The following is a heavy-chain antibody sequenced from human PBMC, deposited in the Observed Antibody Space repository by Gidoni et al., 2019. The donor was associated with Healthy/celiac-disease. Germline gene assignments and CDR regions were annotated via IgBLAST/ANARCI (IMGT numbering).Heavy chain of an antibody. V-gene: IGHV1-69*06. Sequence: QVQLVQSGAEVKKPGSSVKVSCKASGGTFSSYAISWVRPAPGPGLEWMGRLIPICGTANYAQKFQGRVTITADKSTSTAYMELSSLRSEDTAVYYCASFRNSSSWSEWWRGDLYYYYYMDVWGKGTTVTVSS. CDR2: LIPICGTA. J-gene: IGHJ6*03. D-gene: IGHD6-13*01. CDR1: GGTFSSYA. CDR3: ASFRNSSSWSEWWRGDLYYYYYMDV.